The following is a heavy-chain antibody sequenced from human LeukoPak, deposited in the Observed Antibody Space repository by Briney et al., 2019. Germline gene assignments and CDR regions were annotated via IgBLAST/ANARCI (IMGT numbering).Heavy chain of an antibody. D-gene: IGHD3-10*01. CDR2: ISGSGGST. V-gene: IGHV3-23*01. CDR3: ARDRSGSYPNWFDP. J-gene: IGHJ5*02. Sequence: GGSLRLSCAASGFTFSSYAMSWVRQAPGKGLEWVSAISGSGGSTYYADSVKGRFTISRDHSKNTMYLQMNSLRAEDTALYYCARDRSGSYPNWFDPWGQGTLVTVSS. CDR1: GFTFSSYA.